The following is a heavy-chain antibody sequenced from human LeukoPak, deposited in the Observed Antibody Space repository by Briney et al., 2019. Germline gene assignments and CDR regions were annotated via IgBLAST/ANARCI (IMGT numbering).Heavy chain of an antibody. D-gene: IGHD3-22*01. V-gene: IGHV3-20*04. CDR2: INWNGGST. Sequence: GGSLRLSCAASGFTFDDYGMSWVRQAPGKGLEWVSGINWNGGSTGYADSVKGRFTISRDNAKNSLYLRMNSLRAEDTALYYCARREFTYYYDTWGQGTLVTVSS. J-gene: IGHJ5*02. CDR1: GFTFDDYG. CDR3: ARREFTYYYDT.